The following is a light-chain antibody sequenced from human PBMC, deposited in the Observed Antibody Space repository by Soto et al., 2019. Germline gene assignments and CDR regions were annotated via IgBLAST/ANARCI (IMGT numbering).Light chain of an antibody. CDR3: ASYTTSTTWV. J-gene: IGLJ3*02. V-gene: IGLV2-14*03. CDR1: SSDIGAWNY. Sequence: QSALTQPASVSGSPGQSITLSCSGSSSDIGAWNYVSWFQQHPGNAPKLIIYEVRNRPSGVSDRFSGSKSGNTASLTISGRQAEDEAIYHCASYTTSTTWVFGGGTKLTVL. CDR2: EVR.